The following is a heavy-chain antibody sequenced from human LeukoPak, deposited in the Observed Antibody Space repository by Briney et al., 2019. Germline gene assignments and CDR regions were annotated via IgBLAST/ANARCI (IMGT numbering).Heavy chain of an antibody. V-gene: IGHV1-2*02. CDR1: GYTFTVYY. CDR3: ARSTYCSSTSCYPLFDY. D-gene: IGHD2-2*01. Sequence: ASVKVSCKASGYTFTVYYMHWVRQAPGQGLEWMGWINPNSGGTNYAQKFQGRVTMTRDTSISTAYMELSRLRSDDTAVYYCARSTYCSSTSCYPLFDYWGQGALVTVSS. CDR2: INPNSGGT. J-gene: IGHJ4*02.